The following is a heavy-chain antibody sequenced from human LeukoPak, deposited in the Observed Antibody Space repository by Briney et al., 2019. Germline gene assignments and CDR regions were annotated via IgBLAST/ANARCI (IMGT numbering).Heavy chain of an antibody. Sequence: GASVKVSCKASGYNFTNYGINWVRQAPGQGLEWMGWINGHNGKSNYSQKFQDRVTMTTDTSTSTAYMELRSLRYDDTAVYYCVRVPELPEYWGQGTLVTVSS. CDR2: INGHNGKS. V-gene: IGHV1-18*01. J-gene: IGHJ4*02. CDR1: GYNFTNYG. D-gene: IGHD2-15*01. CDR3: VRVPELPEY.